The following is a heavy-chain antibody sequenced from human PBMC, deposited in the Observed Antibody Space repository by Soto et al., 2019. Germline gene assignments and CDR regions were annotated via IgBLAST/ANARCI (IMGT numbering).Heavy chain of an antibody. D-gene: IGHD6-6*01. Sequence: EVQLLESGGGLVQPGGSLRLSCAASGFTFSSYAMSWVRQAPGKGLEWVSAISGSGGSTYYADSVKGRFTISRDNSKNTLYLQMNSLRAEDTAVYYCAKAPFVPRGPNYYYYYMDVWGKGTTVTVSS. CDR3: AKAPFVPRGPNYYYYYMDV. J-gene: IGHJ6*03. V-gene: IGHV3-23*01. CDR2: ISGSGGST. CDR1: GFTFSSYA.